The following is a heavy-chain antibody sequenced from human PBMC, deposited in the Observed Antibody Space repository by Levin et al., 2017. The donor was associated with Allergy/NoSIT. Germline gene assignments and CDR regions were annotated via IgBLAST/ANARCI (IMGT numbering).Heavy chain of an antibody. D-gene: IGHD6-6*01. CDR1: GFTFGDYV. CDR3: TRAIYSSSSSAFEY. J-gene: IGHJ4*02. CDR2: IRSKAYGGTT. V-gene: IGHV3-49*04. Sequence: GESLKISCTASGFTFGDYVMSWVRQAPGKGLEWVSFIRSKAYGGTTEYAASVKGTFTISRDDSKSIAYLQMNSLKTEDTAVYYCTRAIYSSSSSAFEYWGQGTLVTVSS.